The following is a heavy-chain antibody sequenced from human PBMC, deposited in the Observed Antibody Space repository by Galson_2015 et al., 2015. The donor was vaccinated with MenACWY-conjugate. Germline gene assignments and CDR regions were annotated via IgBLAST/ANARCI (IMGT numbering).Heavy chain of an antibody. CDR2: IYYSGSS. CDR3: ARDTSPAI. Sequence: SETLSLTCTVSGASISSYYWSWIRQPPGKGLEWIGYIYYSGSSNYNPSIKSRVTMSVDTSKNQFSLNLSSVTAADTAVYYCARDTSPAIWGQGTLVTVSS. CDR1: GASISSYY. V-gene: IGHV4-59*01. J-gene: IGHJ4*02. D-gene: IGHD6-25*01.